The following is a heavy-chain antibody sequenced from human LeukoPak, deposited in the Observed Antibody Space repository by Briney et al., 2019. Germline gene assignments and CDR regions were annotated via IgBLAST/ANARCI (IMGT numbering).Heavy chain of an antibody. Sequence: GGSLRLSCAASGFTFSSYAMHWVRQAPGKGLEWVAVISSDGSNKYYADSVKGRFTISRDNSKNTLYLQMNSLRAEDTAVYYCANPYYGPGSSVDYWGQGTLVTVSS. CDR2: ISSDGSNK. J-gene: IGHJ4*02. CDR3: ANPYYGPGSSVDY. V-gene: IGHV3-30-3*01. D-gene: IGHD3-10*01. CDR1: GFTFSSYA.